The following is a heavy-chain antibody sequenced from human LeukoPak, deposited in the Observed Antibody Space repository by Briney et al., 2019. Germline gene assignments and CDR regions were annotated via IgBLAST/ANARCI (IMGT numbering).Heavy chain of an antibody. J-gene: IGHJ4*02. D-gene: IGHD3-22*01. V-gene: IGHV4-59*01. CDR1: GGSIRNYY. CDR3: ATYYYDSSGYYYDY. Sequence: PSETLSLTCSVSGGSIRNYYWTWIRQPPGKGLEWIGYIYFNGITNYNPSLKSRLTLSVDTSKNQFSLKLSSVTAADTAVYYCATYYYDSSGYYYDYWGQGTLVTVSS. CDR2: IYFNGIT.